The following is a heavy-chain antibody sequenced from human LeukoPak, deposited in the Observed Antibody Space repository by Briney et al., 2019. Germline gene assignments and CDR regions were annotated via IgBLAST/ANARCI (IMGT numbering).Heavy chain of an antibody. J-gene: IGHJ4*02. V-gene: IGHV1-69*04. CDR3: ARDEGRRSRITIFGGGYYFDY. CDR1: GGTFSSYA. CDR2: IIPIFGIA. D-gene: IGHD3-3*01. Sequence: GASVKVSCKASGGTFSSYAISWVRQAPGQGLEWMGRIIPIFGIANYAQKFQGRVTITADKSTSTAYMELSSLRSEDTAVYYCARDEGRRSRITIFGGGYYFDYWGQGTLVTVSS.